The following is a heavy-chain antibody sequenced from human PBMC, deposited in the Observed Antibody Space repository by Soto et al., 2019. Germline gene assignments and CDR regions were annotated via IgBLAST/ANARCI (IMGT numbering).Heavy chain of an antibody. Sequence: ASVKVSCKASGYTFTSYAMHWVRQAPGQRLEWMGWINAGNGNTKYSQKFQGRVTITRDTSASTAYMELSSLRSEDTAVYYCARALAVAGTLWFDPWGQGTLVTVSS. CDR3: ARALAVAGTLWFDP. CDR1: GYTFTSYA. J-gene: IGHJ5*02. CDR2: INAGNGNT. D-gene: IGHD6-19*01. V-gene: IGHV1-3*01.